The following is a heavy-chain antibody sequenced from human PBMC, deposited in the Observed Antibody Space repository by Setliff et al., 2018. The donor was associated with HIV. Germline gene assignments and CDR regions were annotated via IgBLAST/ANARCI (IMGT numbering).Heavy chain of an antibody. V-gene: IGHV3-30*18. CDR1: GFTFSSYG. CDR3: AKSIAVAGSREPGPIDY. J-gene: IGHJ4*02. Sequence: PGGSLRLSCAASGFTFSSYGMHWVRQAPGKGLEWVAVISYDGSNKYYADSVKGRFTISRDNSKNTLYLQMNSLRAEDTAVYYCAKSIAVAGSREPGPIDYWGQGTLVTVS. CDR2: ISYDGSNK. D-gene: IGHD6-19*01.